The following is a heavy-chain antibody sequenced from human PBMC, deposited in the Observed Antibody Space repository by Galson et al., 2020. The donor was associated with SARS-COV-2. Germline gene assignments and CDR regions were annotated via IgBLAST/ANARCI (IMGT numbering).Heavy chain of an antibody. CDR1: GFTFSSYA. V-gene: IGHV3-30-3*01. D-gene: IGHD1-26*01. Sequence: GESLKISCAASGFTFSSYAMHWVRQAPGKGLEWVAVISYDGSNKYYADSVKGRFTISRDNSKNTLYLQMNSLRAEDTAVYYCARGSGSYYAAFDIWGQGTMVTVSS. J-gene: IGHJ3*02. CDR2: ISYDGSNK. CDR3: ARGSGSYYAAFDI.